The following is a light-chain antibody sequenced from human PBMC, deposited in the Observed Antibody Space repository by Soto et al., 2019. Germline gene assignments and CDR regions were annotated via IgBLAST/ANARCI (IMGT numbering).Light chain of an antibody. CDR1: QRLMHHHGNNY. CDR3: MRGPQST. V-gene: IGKV2-28*01. J-gene: IGKJ5*01. Sequence: IVMTQSALPLSVTAGRPVTTTCRSSQRLMHHHGNNYLDWFLQKPGQTXKRLIYRGSNRSSGVPVRFRGRLSGAEFTLKIRRVESEDVGDYYCMRGPQSTFGQGTRLEIK. CDR2: RGS.